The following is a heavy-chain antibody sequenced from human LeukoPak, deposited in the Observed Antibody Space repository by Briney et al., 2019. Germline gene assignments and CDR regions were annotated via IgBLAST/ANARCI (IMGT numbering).Heavy chain of an antibody. CDR1: GFTFSSYA. CDR3: ARDLNAFDI. Sequence: GGSLRLSCAASGFTFSSYAMSWVRQAPGKGLEWVSAISGSGGSTYYADSVKGRFTISRDNSKNTLYLQMGSLRAEDMAVYYCARDLNAFDIWGQGTMVTVSS. CDR2: ISGSGGST. J-gene: IGHJ3*02. V-gene: IGHV3-23*01.